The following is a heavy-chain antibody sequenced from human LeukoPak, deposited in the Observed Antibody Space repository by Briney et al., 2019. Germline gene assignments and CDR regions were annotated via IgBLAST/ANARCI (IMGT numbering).Heavy chain of an antibody. CDR1: GFSFATYA. J-gene: IGHJ3*02. CDR2: ISDSGGST. CDR3: AKDFGYSNYGRAFDI. Sequence: GGSLRLSCAASGFSFATYAMSWVRQAPGKGLEWVSAISDSGGSTYYADSVKGRFTISRDNSKNTLYLQMNGLRAEDTAVYYCAKDFGYSNYGRAFDIWGQGTMVTVSS. D-gene: IGHD4-11*01. V-gene: IGHV3-23*01.